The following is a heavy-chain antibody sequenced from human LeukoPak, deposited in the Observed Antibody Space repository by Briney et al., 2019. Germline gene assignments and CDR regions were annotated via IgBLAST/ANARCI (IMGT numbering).Heavy chain of an antibody. D-gene: IGHD3-16*01. J-gene: IGHJ4*02. CDR3: ATSELLGDPEAD. V-gene: IGHV4-4*07. CDR1: GISISNYY. Sequence: PSETLSLTCSVSGISISNYYCSWIRQPAGRGLEWIGRIHTSGGSNHNPSLKGRVAMSVDTSNNQFSLRLTSVTAADTAVYFCATSELLGDPEADWGQGTLVTVSS. CDR2: IHTSGGS.